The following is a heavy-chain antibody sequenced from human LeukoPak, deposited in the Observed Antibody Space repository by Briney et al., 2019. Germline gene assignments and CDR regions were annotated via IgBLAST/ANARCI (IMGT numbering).Heavy chain of an antibody. CDR3: ARSSTVTGVGGFDY. D-gene: IGHD4-17*01. V-gene: IGHV1-69*06. CDR2: IIPIFGTA. J-gene: IGHJ4*02. CDR1: GGTFSSYA. Sequence: GASVKVSCKASGGTFSSYAISWVRQAPGQGLEWMGGIIPIFGTANYAQKFQGRVTVTADKSTSTAYMELSSLRSEDTAVYYCARSSTVTGVGGFDYWGQGTLVTVSS.